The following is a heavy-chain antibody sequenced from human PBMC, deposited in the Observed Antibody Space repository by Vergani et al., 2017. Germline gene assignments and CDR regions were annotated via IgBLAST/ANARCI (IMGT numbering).Heavy chain of an antibody. D-gene: IGHD1/OR15-1a*01. V-gene: IGHV3-23*01. J-gene: IGHJ3*02. CDR1: GFTFSSYA. Sequence: EVQLLESGGGLVQPGGSLRLSCAASGFTFSSYAMSWVRQAPGKGLEWVSAISGSGGSTYYADSVKGRFTISRDNSKNTLYLQMNSLRAEDTAVYYCAKDVGYGPGTPKIGGAFEIWGQGTMVTVSS. CDR2: ISGSGGST. CDR3: AKDVGYGPGTPKIGGAFEI.